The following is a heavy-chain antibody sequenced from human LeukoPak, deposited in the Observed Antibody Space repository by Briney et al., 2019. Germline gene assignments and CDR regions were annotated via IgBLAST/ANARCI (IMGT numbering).Heavy chain of an antibody. D-gene: IGHD5-18*01. CDR1: GGSISSSSYY. Sequence: SETLSLTCTVSGGSISSSSYYWGWIRQPPGKGLEWIGSIYYSGSTYYNPSLKSRVTISVDTSKNQFSLKLSSVTAADTAVYYCARRIQLRNWFDPWGQGTLVTVSS. CDR2: IYYSGST. J-gene: IGHJ5*02. CDR3: ARRIQLRNWFDP. V-gene: IGHV4-39*01.